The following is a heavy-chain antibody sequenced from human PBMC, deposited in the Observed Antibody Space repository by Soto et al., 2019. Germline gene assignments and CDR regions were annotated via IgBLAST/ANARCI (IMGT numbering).Heavy chain of an antibody. J-gene: IGHJ4*02. D-gene: IGHD6-19*01. CDR3: AAPYSTGHRLLGY. CDR1: GFTFSDYS. CDR2: ISSSSTFT. V-gene: IGHV3-21*01. Sequence: GGSLRLSCVASGFTFSDYSVSWVRQAPGKGLEWLSSISSSSTFTHYTDSVKGRFTISRDNAKNSLYLQMNSLRAEDTAVYYCAAPYSTGHRLLGYWGQGTLVTVSS.